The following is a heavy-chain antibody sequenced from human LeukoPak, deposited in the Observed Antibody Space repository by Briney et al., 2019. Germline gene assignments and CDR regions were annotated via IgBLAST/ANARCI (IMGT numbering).Heavy chain of an antibody. V-gene: IGHV3-23*01. CDR2: ISGSGGST. CDR1: GFTFSSYA. D-gene: IGHD2-21*02. J-gene: IGHJ4*02. Sequence: GGSLRLSCAASGFTFSSYAMSWVRQAPGKGLEWVSAISGSGGSTYYADSVKGRFTISRDNSKNTLYLQMNSLRAEDTALYYCAKDRSVSIVMVTETFWRQGTLVTVSS. CDR3: AKDRSVSIVMVTETF.